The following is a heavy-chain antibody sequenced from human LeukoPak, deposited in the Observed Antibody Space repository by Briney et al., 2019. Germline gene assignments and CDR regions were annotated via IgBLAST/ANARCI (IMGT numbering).Heavy chain of an antibody. J-gene: IGHJ4*02. CDR3: ARQMDVLGELPSLDY. V-gene: IGHV4-59*04. D-gene: IGHD1-26*01. Sequence: SETLSLTCTVSGGSISSYYWSWIRQPPGKGLEWIGYIYYSGSTYYNPSLKSRVTISVDTSKNQFSLKLSSVTAADTAVYYCARQMDVLGELPSLDYWGQGTLVTVSS. CDR2: IYYSGST. CDR1: GGSISSYY.